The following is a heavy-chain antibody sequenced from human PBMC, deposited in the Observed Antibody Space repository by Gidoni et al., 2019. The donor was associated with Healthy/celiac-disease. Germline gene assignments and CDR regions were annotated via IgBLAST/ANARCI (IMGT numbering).Heavy chain of an antibody. CDR3: AREAPITMIVVVIEYYFDY. V-gene: IGHV3-48*02. D-gene: IGHD3-22*01. J-gene: IGHJ4*02. CDR1: GFTFSSYS. CDR2: ISSSSSTI. Sequence: EVQLVESGGGLVQPGGSLRLSCAASGFTFSSYSMNWVRQAPGKGLEWVSYISSSSSTIYYADSVKGRFTISRDNAKNSLYLQMNSLRDEDTAVYYCAREAPITMIVVVIEYYFDYWGQGTLVTVSS.